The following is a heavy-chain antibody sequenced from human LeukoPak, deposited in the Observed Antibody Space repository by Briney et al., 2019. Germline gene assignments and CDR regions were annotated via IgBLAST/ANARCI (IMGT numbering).Heavy chain of an antibody. J-gene: IGHJ4*02. V-gene: IGHV1-8*03. CDR1: GYTFSCYD. D-gene: IGHD4-11*01. CDR2: MNPNSGNT. Sequence: ASVKVSCKASGYTFSCYDINWVRQATGQGLEWMGWMNPNSGNTGYAQKFQGRVTITRNTSISTAYMELSSLRSEDTAVYYCARGRGYSLTLWGQGTLVTVSS. CDR3: ARGRGYSLTL.